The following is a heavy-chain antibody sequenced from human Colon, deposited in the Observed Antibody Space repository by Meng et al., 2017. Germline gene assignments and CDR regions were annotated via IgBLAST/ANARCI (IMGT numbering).Heavy chain of an antibody. Sequence: VHLQESGPGLVKPSGTLSLTCAVSGGSISSTNWWSWIRQPPGKGLEWIGEISQSGSSNYNPSLKSRVTMSLDKSKNHFFLNLSSVSAADTAVYHCAREDGSIGFTPAGQWGQGTLVTVSS. CDR2: ISQSGSS. V-gene: IGHV4-4*02. J-gene: IGHJ1*01. D-gene: IGHD1-26*01. CDR3: AREDGSIGFTPAGQ. CDR1: GGSISSTNW.